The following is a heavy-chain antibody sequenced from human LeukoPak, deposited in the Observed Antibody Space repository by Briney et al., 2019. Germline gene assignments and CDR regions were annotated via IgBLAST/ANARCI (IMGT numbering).Heavy chain of an antibody. V-gene: IGHV3-11*05. D-gene: IGHD2-21*01. J-gene: IGHJ5*01. CDR3: ARGLDCGGISNCNGRPGWFDS. Sequence: GGSLRLSCAASGFTFSDYYMTWIRQAPGKGLEWLSYISSSGYTNYADSVKGRFTISRDNAKNSLYLQMNSLRAEDTAVYFCARGLDCGGISNCNGRPGWFDSWGQGAPVTVSS. CDR2: ISSSGYT. CDR1: GFTFSDYY.